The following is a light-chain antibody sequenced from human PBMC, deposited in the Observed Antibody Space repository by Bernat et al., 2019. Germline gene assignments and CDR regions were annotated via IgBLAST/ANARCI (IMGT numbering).Light chain of an antibody. CDR3: SSYTSSSTLV. CDR1: SSDVGGYNY. CDR2: DVR. V-gene: IGLV2-14*03. Sequence: QSALTQPASVSGSPGQSITISCTGTSSDVGGYNYVSWYQQHPGRAPKLMIYDVRDRPSGISNCFSGSKSGNTASLTISGLLDEDEADYYCSSYTSSSTLVFGGGTRLTVL. J-gene: IGLJ3*02.